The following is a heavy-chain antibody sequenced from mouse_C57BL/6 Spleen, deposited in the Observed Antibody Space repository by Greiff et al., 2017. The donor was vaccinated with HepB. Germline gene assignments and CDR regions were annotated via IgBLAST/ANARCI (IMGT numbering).Heavy chain of an antibody. J-gene: IGHJ2*01. CDR2: INPNNGGT. CDR1: GYTFTDYN. Sequence: EVKLVESGPELVKPGASVKIPCKASGYTFTDYNMDWVKQSHGKSLEWIGDINPNNGGTIYNQKFKGKATLTVDKSSSTAYMELRSLTSEDTAVYYCARKRGDYWGQGTTLTVSS. V-gene: IGHV1-18*01. CDR3: ARKRGDY.